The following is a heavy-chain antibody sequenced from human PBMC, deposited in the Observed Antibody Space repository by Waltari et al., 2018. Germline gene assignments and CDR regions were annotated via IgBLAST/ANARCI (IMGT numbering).Heavy chain of an antibody. J-gene: IGHJ4*02. D-gene: IGHD5-12*01. CDR1: GFTFDDYA. V-gene: IGHV3-43D*03. CDR3: AKDMGRDGYNYPDY. Sequence: EVQLVESGGVVVQPGGSLRLSCAASGFTFDDYAMHSVRQAPGKGLEWVSLISWDGGSTYYADSVKGRFTISRDNSKNSLYLQMNSLRAEDTALYYCAKDMGRDGYNYPDYWGQGTLVTVSS. CDR2: ISWDGGST.